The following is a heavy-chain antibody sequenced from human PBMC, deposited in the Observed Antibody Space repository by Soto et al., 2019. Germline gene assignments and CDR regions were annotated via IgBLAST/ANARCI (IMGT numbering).Heavy chain of an antibody. J-gene: IGHJ4*02. D-gene: IGHD3-3*01. CDR3: AHRVLRTVFGLVTTTAIYFDF. Sequence: QITLNESGPTVVRPTETLTLTCRFSGFSLTTSGVGVGWIRQSPGKAQEWLALIYWDDDKRYSASLKSRLTITNDTSKNHVVLTVSDLDPTDTATYYCAHRVLRTVFGLVTTTAIYFDFWGQGTPVAVSS. CDR1: GFSLTTSGVG. CDR2: IYWDDDK. V-gene: IGHV2-5*02.